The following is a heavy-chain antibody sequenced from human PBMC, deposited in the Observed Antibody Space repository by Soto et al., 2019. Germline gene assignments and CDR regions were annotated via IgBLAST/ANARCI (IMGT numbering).Heavy chain of an antibody. D-gene: IGHD3-10*02. J-gene: IGHJ6*03. CDR2: INHSGST. CDR3: ARGVFGELLYLKPYYYYMDV. V-gene: IGHV4-34*01. Sequence: QVQLQQWGAGLLKPSETLSLTCAVYGGSFSGYYWSWIRQPPGKGLEWIGEINHSGSTNYNPSLKRRVTISVDTSKNQFSLKLSSVTAADTAVYYCARGVFGELLYLKPYYYYMDVWGKGTTVTVSS. CDR1: GGSFSGYY.